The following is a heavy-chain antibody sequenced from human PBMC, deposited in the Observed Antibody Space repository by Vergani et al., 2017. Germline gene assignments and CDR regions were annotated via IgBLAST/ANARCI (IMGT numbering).Heavy chain of an antibody. J-gene: IGHJ4*02. Sequence: EVQLVESGGGLVQPGGSLRLSCAASGFTFSSYWMSWVRQAPGKGLEWVANIKQDGSEKYYVDSVKGRFTISRDNAKNSLYLQINSLRAEDTAVYYCARSQWYYDILTGYYRGGYFDYWGQGTLVTVSS. CDR2: IKQDGSEK. CDR1: GFTFSSYW. D-gene: IGHD3-9*01. CDR3: ARSQWYYDILTGYYRGGYFDY. V-gene: IGHV3-7*01.